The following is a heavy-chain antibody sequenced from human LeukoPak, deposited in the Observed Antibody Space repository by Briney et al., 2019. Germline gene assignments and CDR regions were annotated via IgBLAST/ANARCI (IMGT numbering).Heavy chain of an antibody. CDR3: ARDRGISSSQYYMDV. J-gene: IGHJ6*03. CDR2: IWYDGSNK. V-gene: IGHV3-33*01. CDR1: GFTFSDYG. Sequence: GGSLRLSCVASGFTFSDYGTYWVRQAPGKGLEWVAVIWYDGSNKYYADSVKGRFTISRDNSKNTLYLQMNSLRAEDTAVYYCARDRGISSSQYYMDVWGKGT. D-gene: IGHD6-13*01.